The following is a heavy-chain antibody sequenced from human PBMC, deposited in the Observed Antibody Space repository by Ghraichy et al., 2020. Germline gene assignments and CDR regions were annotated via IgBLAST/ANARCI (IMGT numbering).Heavy chain of an antibody. CDR1: GFTFSSYA. CDR3: ARGIHYYDSSGYSLDY. Sequence: GGSLRLSCAASGFTFSSYAMHWVRQAPGKGLEWVAVISYDGSNKYYADSVKGRFTISRDNSKNTLYLQMNSLRAEDTAVYYCARGIHYYDSSGYSLDYWGQGTLVTVSS. CDR2: ISYDGSNK. D-gene: IGHD3-22*01. J-gene: IGHJ4*02. V-gene: IGHV3-30-3*01.